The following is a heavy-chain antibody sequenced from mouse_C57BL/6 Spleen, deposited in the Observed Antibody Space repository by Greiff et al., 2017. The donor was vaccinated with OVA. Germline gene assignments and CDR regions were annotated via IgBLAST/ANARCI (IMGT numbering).Heavy chain of an antibody. CDR2: IDPSDSYT. CDR1: GYTFTSYW. J-gene: IGHJ1*03. CDR3: ARSDGNYWYFDV. V-gene: IGHV1-69*01. D-gene: IGHD2-1*01. Sequence: QVQLQQPGAELVMPGASVKLSCKASGYTFTSYWMHWVKQRPGQGLEWIGEIDPSDSYTNYNQKFKGKSTLTVDKSSSTAYMQLSSLTSVDSAVYYCARSDGNYWYFDVWGTGTTVTVSS.